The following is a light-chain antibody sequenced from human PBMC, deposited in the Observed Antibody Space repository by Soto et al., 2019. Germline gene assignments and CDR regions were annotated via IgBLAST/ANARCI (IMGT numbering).Light chain of an antibody. V-gene: IGLV2-14*01. Sequence: QSVLTQPASLSGSPGQSIAISFTGTSSDVGAYNYDSWYQQYPGEAPKVIIYDVSHRPAGVSNRFSGSKSGNTASLTISGLQTQDEADYYCSSYTSATTYVFGTGTKVTV. CDR1: SSDVGAYNY. J-gene: IGLJ1*01. CDR2: DVS. CDR3: SSYTSATTYV.